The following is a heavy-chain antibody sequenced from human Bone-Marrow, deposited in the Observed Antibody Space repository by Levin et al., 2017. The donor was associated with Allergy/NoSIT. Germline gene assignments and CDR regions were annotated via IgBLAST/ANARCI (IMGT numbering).Heavy chain of an antibody. CDR3: VRQTWDYYGAGGDYYYMDV. CDR2: IYYSGST. J-gene: IGHJ6*03. Sequence: ETMSLTCTVSGGSISGRSYYWGWIRQPPGKGLEWIGSIYYSGSTYYNPSLKSRVTISVDTSKNQFSLKLSSVTAADTAVYYCVRQTWDYYGAGGDYYYMDVWGKGTTVTVSS. CDR1: GGSISGRSYY. V-gene: IGHV4-39*01. D-gene: IGHD3-10*01.